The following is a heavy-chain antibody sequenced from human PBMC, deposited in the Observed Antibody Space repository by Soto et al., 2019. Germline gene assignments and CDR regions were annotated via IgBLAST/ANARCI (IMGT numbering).Heavy chain of an antibody. CDR3: AKDMKWGGMTTIHYFDS. CDR1: GFTFSSYG. V-gene: IGHV3-33*03. Sequence: GGSLRLSCAASGFTFSSYGMHWVRQAPGKGLEWVAVIWSDGNNKYYADSVKGRFTISRDNAKSSLFLQMNSLRPDDTALYYCAKDMKWGGMTTIHYFDSWGQGTLVTVSS. D-gene: IGHD4-17*01. J-gene: IGHJ4*01. CDR2: IWSDGNNK.